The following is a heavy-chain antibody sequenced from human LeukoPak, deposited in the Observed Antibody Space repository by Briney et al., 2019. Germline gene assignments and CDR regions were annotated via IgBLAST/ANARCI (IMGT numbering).Heavy chain of an antibody. CDR2: INSDGSST. CDR3: ARDGPNKSFDY. V-gene: IGHV3-74*01. Sequence: GGSLRLSCAASGFTFISYWMHWVRQAPGKGLVWVSRINSDGSSTSYADSVKVRFTISRHNAKNTLYLQMNSLRAEDTTVYYCARDGPNKSFDYWGQGTLVTVSS. CDR1: GFTFISYW. J-gene: IGHJ4*02. D-gene: IGHD1/OR15-1a*01.